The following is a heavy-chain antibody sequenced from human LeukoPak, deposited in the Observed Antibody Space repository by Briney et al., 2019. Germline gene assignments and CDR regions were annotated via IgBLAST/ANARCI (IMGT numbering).Heavy chain of an antibody. CDR1: GFTFSSYG. V-gene: IGHV3-23*01. Sequence: GGSLRLSCAASGFTFSSYGMSWVRQAPGKGLEWVSAISGSGGSTYYADSVKGRFTISRDNSKNTLYLQMNSLRAEDTAVYYCARDQRRGCYDSSGCYYVPHFDYWGQGTLVTVSS. CDR2: ISGSGGST. D-gene: IGHD3-22*01. J-gene: IGHJ4*02. CDR3: ARDQRRGCYDSSGCYYVPHFDY.